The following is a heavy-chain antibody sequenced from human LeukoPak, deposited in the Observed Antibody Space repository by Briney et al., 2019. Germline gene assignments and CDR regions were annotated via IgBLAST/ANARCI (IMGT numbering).Heavy chain of an antibody. J-gene: IGHJ4*02. Sequence: GESLNISCTASGYNFISYWIGWVRQMPAKGLEWMGIIYPGDSDTRYSPSFQGQVTISADKSISTAYLQWSSLKASDTAIYYCARQDYGSGSYVDYWGQGTLVTVSS. V-gene: IGHV5-51*01. CDR3: ARQDYGSGSYVDY. CDR2: IYPGDSDT. D-gene: IGHD3-10*01. CDR1: GYNFISYW.